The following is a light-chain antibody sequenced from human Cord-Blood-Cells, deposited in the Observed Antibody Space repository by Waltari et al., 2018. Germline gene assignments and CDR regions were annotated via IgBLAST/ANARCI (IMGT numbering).Light chain of an antibody. CDR1: QGISNY. V-gene: IGKV1-27*01. CDR2: AAS. Sequence: DIQMTQSPSSLSASVGDRVTITCRASQGISNYLAWYQQKPGKVLKLLIYAASTLQSGVPSRFSGSGSGTDFTLTISSLQPEDVATYYCQKYNSATFTFGPGTRVDIK. J-gene: IGKJ3*01. CDR3: QKYNSATFT.